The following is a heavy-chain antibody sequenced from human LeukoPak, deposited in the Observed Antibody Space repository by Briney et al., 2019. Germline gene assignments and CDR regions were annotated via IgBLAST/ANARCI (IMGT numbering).Heavy chain of an antibody. CDR3: AREFGYCTAGSCYSHASDI. V-gene: IGHV3-74*01. D-gene: IGHD2-15*01. CDR1: GFTFSIYS. J-gene: IGHJ3*02. Sequence: GGSLRLSCAASGFTFSIYSMHWVRQAPGKGLVWVSRIYNDGSSTRYADSVKGRFTISRDNAKNTLYLQMNSLRAEDTAVYYCAREFGYCTAGSCYSHASDIWGQGTMVTFSA. CDR2: IYNDGSST.